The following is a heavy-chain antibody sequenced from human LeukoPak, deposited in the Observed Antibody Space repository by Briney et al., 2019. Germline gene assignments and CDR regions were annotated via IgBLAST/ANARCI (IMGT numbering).Heavy chain of an antibody. D-gene: IGHD3-16*01. CDR1: GGSISSYY. Sequence: PSETLSLTCTVSGGSISSYYWSWIRQPPGKGLEWIGYIYYSGSTNYNPSLKSRVTISVDTSKNQFSLKLSSVIAADTAVYYCATYGGARRAFDIWGQGTMVTVSS. J-gene: IGHJ3*02. CDR3: ATYGGARRAFDI. V-gene: IGHV4-59*01. CDR2: IYYSGST.